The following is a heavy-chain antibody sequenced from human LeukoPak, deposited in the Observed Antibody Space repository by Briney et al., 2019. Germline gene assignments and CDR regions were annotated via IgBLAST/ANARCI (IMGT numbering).Heavy chain of an antibody. CDR2: IYSGGST. Sequence: PGGSLGLSCAASGFTVSSNYMSWVRQAPGKGLEWVSVIYSGGSTYYADSVKGRFTISRDNSKNTLYLQMNSLRAEDTAVYYCARDGSGWYREGGGNYYGMDVWGQGTTVTVSS. D-gene: IGHD6-19*01. J-gene: IGHJ6*02. CDR1: GFTVSSNY. V-gene: IGHV3-53*01. CDR3: ARDGSGWYREGGGNYYGMDV.